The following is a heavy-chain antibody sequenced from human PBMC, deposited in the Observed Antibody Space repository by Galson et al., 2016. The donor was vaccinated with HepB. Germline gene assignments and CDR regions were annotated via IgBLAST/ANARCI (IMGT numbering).Heavy chain of an antibody. CDR3: LSLYRSGD. Sequence: SLRLSCAASGFTFSDYYMSWIRQAPGKGLEWISYISSGSSYTNYAASVKGRFTISRDNAKNSLYLQMNSLRVEDTAVYYCLSLYRSGDWGQGTLVTVSS. CDR2: ISSGSSYT. V-gene: IGHV3-11*03. CDR1: GFTFSDYY. D-gene: IGHD6-19*01. J-gene: IGHJ4*02.